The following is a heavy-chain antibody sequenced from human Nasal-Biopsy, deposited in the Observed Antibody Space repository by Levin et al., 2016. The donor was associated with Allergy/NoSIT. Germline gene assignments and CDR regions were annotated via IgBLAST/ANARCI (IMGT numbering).Heavy chain of an antibody. Sequence: GESLKISCAASGFNFGGYAMNWVRQAPGKGLEWVANIKEDGNEKYSVDSVKGRFSISRDNAKASLYLQMNSLRAEDTAVYYCARGNSSYMDVWGRGTTVIVSS. CDR1: GFNFGGYA. D-gene: IGHD2-21*01. V-gene: IGHV3-7*01. J-gene: IGHJ6*03. CDR2: IKEDGNEK. CDR3: ARGNSSYMDV.